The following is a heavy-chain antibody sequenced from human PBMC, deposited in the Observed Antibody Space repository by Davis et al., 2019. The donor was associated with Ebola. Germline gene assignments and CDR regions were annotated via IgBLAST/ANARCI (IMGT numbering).Heavy chain of an antibody. CDR3: ARDMGMVQEANWFDP. D-gene: IGHD3-10*01. CDR2: ISAYNGNT. V-gene: IGHV1-18*01. CDR1: CYTLSSYC. Sequence: ASVQVPCKASCYTLSSYCISWGRQAPGPGLEWMGWISAYNGNTNSAQKLQGRVTMTTATSTSTAYMELRSLRSDDTAVYYCARDMGMVQEANWFDPWGQGTLVTVSS. J-gene: IGHJ5*02.